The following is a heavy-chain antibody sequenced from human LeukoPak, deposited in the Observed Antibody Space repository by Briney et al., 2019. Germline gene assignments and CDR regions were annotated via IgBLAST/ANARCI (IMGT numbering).Heavy chain of an antibody. J-gene: IGHJ4*02. Sequence: AGGSLRLSCAASGFTFSSYAMSWVRQAPGKGLEWVSAISGSGGSTYYADSVKGRFTISRDNSKNTLYLQMNSLRAEDTAVYYCAKSFSQTRLGIVVVPAAILKSPFDYWGQGTLVTVSS. CDR3: AKSFSQTRLGIVVVPAAILKSPFDY. CDR2: ISGSGGST. D-gene: IGHD2-2*02. CDR1: GFTFSSYA. V-gene: IGHV3-23*01.